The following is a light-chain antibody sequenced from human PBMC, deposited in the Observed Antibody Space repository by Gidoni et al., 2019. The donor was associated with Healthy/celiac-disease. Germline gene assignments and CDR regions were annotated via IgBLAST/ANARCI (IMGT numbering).Light chain of an antibody. CDR1: QILLPSKGYNY. Sequence: DIVMTQSPLSVPVTPGDPASISCRSRQILLPSKGYNYLYWYLQTPGQSPQLLIYLGSNRAAGVPDRFSGSGSGTDFTLKISRVEAEDVGVYYCMQALQTPRSFGQGTKLEIK. J-gene: IGKJ2*04. CDR2: LGS. V-gene: IGKV2-28*01. CDR3: MQALQTPRS.